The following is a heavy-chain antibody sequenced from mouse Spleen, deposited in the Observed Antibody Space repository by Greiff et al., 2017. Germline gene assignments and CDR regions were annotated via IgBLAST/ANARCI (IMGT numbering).Heavy chain of an antibody. CDR2: IWRGGST. CDR1: GFSLTSYG. Sequence: VQLQQSGPGLVQPSQSLSITCTVSGFSLTSYGVHWVRQSPGKGLEWLGVIWRGGSTDYNAAFMSRLSITKDNSKSQVFFKMNSLQADDTAIYYCAKNFVIYDGYYGFAYWGQGTLVTVSA. J-gene: IGHJ3*01. D-gene: IGHD2-3*01. V-gene: IGHV2-5*01. CDR3: AKNFVIYDGYYGFAY.